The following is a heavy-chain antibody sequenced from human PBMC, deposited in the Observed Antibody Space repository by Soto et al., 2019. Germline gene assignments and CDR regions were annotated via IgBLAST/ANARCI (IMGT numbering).Heavy chain of an antibody. CDR3: ARDLGIAVAGTPYNWFDP. V-gene: IGHV4-59*01. Sequence: SETLSLTCTVSGGSISSYYWSWIRQPPGKGLEWIGYIYYSGSTNYNPSLKSRVTISVDTSKNQFSLKLSSVTAADTAVYYCARDLGIAVAGTPYNWFDPWGQGTLVTVSS. D-gene: IGHD6-19*01. J-gene: IGHJ5*02. CDR1: GGSISSYY. CDR2: IYYSGST.